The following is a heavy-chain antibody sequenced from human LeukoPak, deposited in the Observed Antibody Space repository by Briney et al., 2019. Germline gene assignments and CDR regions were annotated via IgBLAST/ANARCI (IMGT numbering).Heavy chain of an antibody. CDR1: GSPFTSFW. CDR2: FYPGDSDT. D-gene: IGHD6-13*01. V-gene: IGHV5-51*01. J-gene: IGHJ4*02. CDR3: ARAIGYSSSWYSDH. Sequence: PGGSLEISWQSPGSPFTSFWIGGVRQLPGKGLEGMGIFYPGDSDTRYSPSFQGQVTITADKSISTAYMHWSSLKASDTAMYYCARAIGYSSSWYSDHWGQGTLVTVSS.